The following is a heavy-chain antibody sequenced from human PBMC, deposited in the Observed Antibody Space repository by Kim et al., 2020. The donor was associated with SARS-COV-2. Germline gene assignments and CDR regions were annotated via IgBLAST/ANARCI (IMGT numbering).Heavy chain of an antibody. J-gene: IGHJ4*02. CDR3: ARDAAGIILWYFDY. Sequence: ADSGNGRFTIARNKSKSRLYLQMNSLRAEGTAVYYCARDAAGIILWYFDYWGQGTLVTVSS. D-gene: IGHD6-13*01. V-gene: IGHV3-30*05.